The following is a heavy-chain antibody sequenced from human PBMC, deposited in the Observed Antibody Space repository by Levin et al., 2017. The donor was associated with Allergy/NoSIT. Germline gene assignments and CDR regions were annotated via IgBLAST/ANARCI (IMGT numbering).Heavy chain of an antibody. CDR2: ISAYNGNT. Sequence: GESLKISCKASGYTFTSYGISWVRQAPGQGLEWMGWISAYNGNTNYAQKLQGRVTMTTDTSTSTAYMALRSLRSDDTAVYYCARSSSSWYNYYYGMDVWGQGTTVTVSS. D-gene: IGHD6-13*01. J-gene: IGHJ6*02. V-gene: IGHV1-18*01. CDR3: ARSSSSWYNYYYGMDV. CDR1: GYTFTSYG.